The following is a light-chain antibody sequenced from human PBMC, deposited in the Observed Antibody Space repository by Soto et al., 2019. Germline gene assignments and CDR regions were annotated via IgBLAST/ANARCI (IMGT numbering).Light chain of an antibody. J-gene: IGKJ2*01. Sequence: EIVLTQSPGTLSLSPGERATLSCRASQSINSRYLAWYQQKPGQAPRLLIYCASSRATGIPDRFSGSGSGTDFTSTISRLEPEDCATYICQQYHDSSPTFGQGTTLEIK. V-gene: IGKV3-20*01. CDR1: QSINSRY. CDR3: QQYHDSSPT. CDR2: CAS.